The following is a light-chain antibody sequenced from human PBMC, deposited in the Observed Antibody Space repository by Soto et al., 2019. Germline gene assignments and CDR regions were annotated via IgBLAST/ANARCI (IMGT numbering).Light chain of an antibody. CDR2: GAS. Sequence: NVFAQSSGNLSLSPGERSPPSRRASQSFRSSYLAWYQQKPGQAPRLLIYGASSRATGIPDRFSGSGSGTDFTLTISRLEPEDFAVYYCQQYGSSITFGQGTRLEIK. CDR1: QSFRSSY. J-gene: IGKJ5*01. CDR3: QQYGSSIT. V-gene: IGKV3-20*01.